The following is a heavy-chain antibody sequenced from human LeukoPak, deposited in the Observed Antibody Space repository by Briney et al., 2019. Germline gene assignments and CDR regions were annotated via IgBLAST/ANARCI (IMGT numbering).Heavy chain of an antibody. Sequence: SVKVSCKASGYTFTSYAISWVRQAPGQGLEWMGGIIPIFGTANYAQKFQGRVTITADESTSTAYMELSSLRSEDTAVYYCARGRMAGTYVFDYWGQGTLVTVSS. D-gene: IGHD6-19*01. J-gene: IGHJ4*02. CDR1: GYTFTSYA. CDR3: ARGRMAGTYVFDY. CDR2: IIPIFGTA. V-gene: IGHV1-69*13.